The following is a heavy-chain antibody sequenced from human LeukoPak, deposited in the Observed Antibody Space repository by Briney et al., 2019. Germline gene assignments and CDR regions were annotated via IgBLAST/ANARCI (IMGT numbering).Heavy chain of an antibody. V-gene: IGHV3-15*01. CDR2: IKSKTDGGTT. J-gene: IGHJ6*02. CDR1: GFTFSNAW. D-gene: IGHD1-26*01. CDR3: TTTSGGLVVGATTSYYYYGMDV. Sequence: GGSLRLSCAASGFTFSNAWMSWVRQAPGKGLEWVGRIKSKTDGGTTDYAAPGKGRFTIARDDSKNTLYLQMNSLKTEDTAVYYCTTTSGGLVVGATTSYYYYGMDVWGQGTTVTVSS.